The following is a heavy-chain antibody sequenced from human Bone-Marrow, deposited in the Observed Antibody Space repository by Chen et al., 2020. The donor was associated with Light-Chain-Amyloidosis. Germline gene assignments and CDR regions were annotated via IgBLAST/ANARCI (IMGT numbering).Heavy chain of an antibody. CDR3: ARRRDGYNFDY. J-gene: IGHJ4*02. CDR1: VYTFPNYL. CDR2: IYPDDSEA. Sequence: EVQLEQSGPEVKKPGESLKISRNGSVYTFPNYLIGWVRQMPGKGLEWMGVIYPDDSEARYSPSFEGQVTISADKSITTAYLQWRSLKASDTAMYYCARRRDGYNFDYWGQGTLVTVSS. V-gene: IGHV5-51*01. D-gene: IGHD5-12*01.